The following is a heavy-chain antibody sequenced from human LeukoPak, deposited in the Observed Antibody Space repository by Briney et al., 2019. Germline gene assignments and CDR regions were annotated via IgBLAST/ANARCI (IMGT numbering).Heavy chain of an antibody. CDR1: GGSFSGYY. CDR3: ATTNVLLWFGELSKTAYFDY. Sequence: SETLSLTCTVYGGSFSGYYWSWIRQPPGKGLEWIGVINHSGSTNYNPSLKSRVTISVDTSKNQFSLKLSSVTAADTAVYYCATTNVLLWFGELSKTAYFDYWGQGTLVTVSS. J-gene: IGHJ4*02. D-gene: IGHD3-10*01. CDR2: INHSGST. V-gene: IGHV4-34*01.